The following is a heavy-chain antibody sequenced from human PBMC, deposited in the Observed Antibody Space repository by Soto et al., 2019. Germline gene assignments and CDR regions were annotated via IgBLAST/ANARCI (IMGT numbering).Heavy chain of an antibody. CDR2: IYYSGST. CDR3: ARDRGIRYFDWPYFDY. CDR1: GGCISSSSYY. V-gene: IGHV4-39*02. D-gene: IGHD3-9*01. Sequence: SETLSLTCTVSGGCISSSSYYWGWSRQPPGKGLEWIGSIYYSGSTYYNPSLKSRVTISVDTSKNQFSLKLSSVTAAGTAVYYCARDRGIRYFDWPYFDYWGQGTLVTVSS. J-gene: IGHJ4*02.